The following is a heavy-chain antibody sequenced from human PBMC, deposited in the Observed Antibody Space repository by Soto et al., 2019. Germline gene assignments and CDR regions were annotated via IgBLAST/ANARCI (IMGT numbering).Heavy chain of an antibody. Sequence: QVQLVQSGAEVKKPGASVKVSCKASGYTFTSYAMHWVRQAPGQRLEWMGWINAGNGNTKYSQKFQGRVTITRDTSASTAYMELSSLRSEDTAVYYCATAYCGGDCKPIPFDYWGQGTLVTVSS. V-gene: IGHV1-3*01. J-gene: IGHJ4*02. CDR2: INAGNGNT. CDR3: ATAYCGGDCKPIPFDY. CDR1: GYTFTSYA. D-gene: IGHD2-21*02.